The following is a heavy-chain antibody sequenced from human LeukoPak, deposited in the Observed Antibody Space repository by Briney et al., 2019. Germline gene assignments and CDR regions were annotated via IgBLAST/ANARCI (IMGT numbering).Heavy chain of an antibody. CDR1: GFTFSSYS. Sequence: GGSLRLSCAASGFTFSSYSMNWVRQAPGKGLEWVGFIRNKGNGGTTEYAASVKGRFTISRDDSESITYLQMNSLRTEDTAVYYCTTGSYHESSGYRFDYWGQGTLVTVSS. V-gene: IGHV3-71*01. CDR2: IRNKGNGGTT. J-gene: IGHJ4*02. D-gene: IGHD3-22*01. CDR3: TTGSYHESSGYRFDY.